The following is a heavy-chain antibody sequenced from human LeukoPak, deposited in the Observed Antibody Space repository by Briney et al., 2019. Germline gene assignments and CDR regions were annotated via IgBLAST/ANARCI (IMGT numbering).Heavy chain of an antibody. J-gene: IGHJ4*02. CDR1: GFTFSSYA. D-gene: IGHD6-19*01. V-gene: IGHV3-23*01. CDR2: ISGSGGST. CDR3: AKWRIAVAGAEDY. Sequence: PGGSLRLSCAASGFTFSSYAMSWVRQAPGKGLEWVSAISGSGGSTYYADSVKGRFTNSRDNYKNTLYLQMNSLRDEDTAVYYCAKWRIAVAGAEDYWGQGTLVTVSS.